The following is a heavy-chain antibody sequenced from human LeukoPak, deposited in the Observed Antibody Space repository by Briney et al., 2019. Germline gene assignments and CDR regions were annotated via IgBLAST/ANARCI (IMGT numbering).Heavy chain of an antibody. J-gene: IGHJ4*02. D-gene: IGHD3-9*01. V-gene: IGHV1-3*01. CDR2: INAGNGNT. CDR1: GYTFTSYA. CDR3: ARAPTYYDILTGP. Sequence: ASVKVSCKASGYTFTSYAMHWVRQAPGQRLEWTGWINAGNGNTKYSQKFQGRVTITRDTSASTAHMELSSLRSEDTAVYYCARAPTYYDILTGPWGQGTLVTVSS.